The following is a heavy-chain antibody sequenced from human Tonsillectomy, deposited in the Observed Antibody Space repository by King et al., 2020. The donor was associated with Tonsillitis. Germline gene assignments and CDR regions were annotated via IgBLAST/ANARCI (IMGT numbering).Heavy chain of an antibody. V-gene: IGHV3-21*01. J-gene: IGHJ4*02. CDR2: ISNGSRYI. CDR1: GFTFSTYS. Sequence: VQLVESGGGLVKPGGSLRLSCAASGFTFSTYSFNWVRQAPGKGLEWVSSISNGSRYIFYADSVKGRFTISRDNAKNSLYLQMNSLRAEDTAVYYCVRVAYYFDNSCYPFDYWGQGTLVTVSS. CDR3: VRVAYYFDNSCYPFDY. D-gene: IGHD3-22*01.